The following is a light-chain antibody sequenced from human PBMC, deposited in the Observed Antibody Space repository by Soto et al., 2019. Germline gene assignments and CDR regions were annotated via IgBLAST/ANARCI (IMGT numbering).Light chain of an antibody. V-gene: IGLV2-14*01. CDR1: GSDVGRYNY. CDR2: DVS. CDR3: ASYTCTSTLG. J-gene: IGLJ1*01. Sequence: QSALTQPASVSGSPGQSITISCTGTGSDVGRYNYVSWYQQYPGKAPKLMIYDVSDRPSGVSNRFSGSKSGNTASLTISGLQAEDEADYYCASYTCTSTLGLGTGTKVTVL.